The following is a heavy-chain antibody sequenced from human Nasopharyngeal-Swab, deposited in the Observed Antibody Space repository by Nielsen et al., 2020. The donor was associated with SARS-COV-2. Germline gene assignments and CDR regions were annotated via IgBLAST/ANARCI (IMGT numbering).Heavy chain of an antibody. Sequence: GESLKISCAASGFSFSTYGMHWVRQSPVKGLEWLTNIWYDGSNKYYADSVKSRFTVSRDNSKNTLFLEMDSLRAEDTAVYYCVRDTPAMFAYWGQGTLVTVSS. CDR3: VRDTPAMFAY. J-gene: IGHJ4*02. CDR1: GFSFSTYG. CDR2: IWYDGSNK. V-gene: IGHV3-33*01.